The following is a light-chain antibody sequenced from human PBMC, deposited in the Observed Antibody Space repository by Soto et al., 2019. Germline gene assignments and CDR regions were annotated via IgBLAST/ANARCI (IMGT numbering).Light chain of an antibody. V-gene: IGLV2-23*01. Sequence: QCALTQPASVSGSPGQSITISCSGASSDVGPYKLVAWYQQHPDKAPKLIIHEGTKRPSGVSSRFSGSQSGTTASLTISGLQAEDEADYYCCSYAASDLIFGGGTQLTVL. CDR1: SSDVGPYKL. CDR3: CSYAASDLI. J-gene: IGLJ2*01. CDR2: EGT.